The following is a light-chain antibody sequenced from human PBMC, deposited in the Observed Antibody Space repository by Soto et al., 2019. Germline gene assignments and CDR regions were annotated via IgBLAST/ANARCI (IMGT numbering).Light chain of an antibody. Sequence: EIVLTQAPATLSVSPGEGDTLSCRASQSISIYLAWYQQKPGQAPRLLIYDASNRATGIPARFSGSGSGTDFTLTISSLEPEDFAVYYCQQRSNWPPITFGQGTRLEIK. J-gene: IGKJ5*01. CDR2: DAS. CDR1: QSISIY. CDR3: QQRSNWPPIT. V-gene: IGKV3-11*01.